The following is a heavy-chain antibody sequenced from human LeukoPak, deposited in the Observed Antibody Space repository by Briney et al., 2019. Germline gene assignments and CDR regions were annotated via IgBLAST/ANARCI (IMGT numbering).Heavy chain of an antibody. CDR3: ARSQNYYGSGDY. D-gene: IGHD3-10*01. CDR1: GDSVSNGNYY. J-gene: IGHJ4*02. Sequence: PSETLSLTCTVSGDSVSNGNYYWSWLRQPPGKALEWIGYIYYTRKTYYNPSLEGRVTILVDTSRNHFSVKLSSVTAADTAVYYCARSQNYYGSGDYWSQGTLVTVS. V-gene: IGHV4-61*03. CDR2: IYYTRKT.